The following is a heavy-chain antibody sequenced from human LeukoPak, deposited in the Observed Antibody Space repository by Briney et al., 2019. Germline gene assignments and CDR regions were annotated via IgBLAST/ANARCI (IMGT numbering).Heavy chain of an antibody. CDR1: GYTFTDYY. Sequence: ATVKISCKVSGYTFTDYYMHWVQQAPGKGLEWMGLVDPEDGETIYAEKFQGRVTITADTSTDTAYMELSSLRPEDTAVYYCATDRGCSSTSCYPSKFDYWGRGTLVTVSS. D-gene: IGHD2-2*01. CDR2: VDPEDGET. V-gene: IGHV1-69-2*01. CDR3: ATDRGCSSTSCYPSKFDY. J-gene: IGHJ4*02.